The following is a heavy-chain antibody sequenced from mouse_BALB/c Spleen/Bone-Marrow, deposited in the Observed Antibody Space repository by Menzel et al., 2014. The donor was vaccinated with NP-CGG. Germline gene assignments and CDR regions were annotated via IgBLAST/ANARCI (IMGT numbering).Heavy chain of an antibody. Sequence: QVQLKESGPGLVQPSQSLSITSTVSGFSLTSYGVHWVRQSPGKGLEWLGVIWSGGSTDYNAAFISRLSISKDNSKSQVFFKMNSLQANDTAIYYCATDGYYVRFAYWGQGTLVTVSA. D-gene: IGHD2-3*01. CDR1: GFSLTSYG. CDR3: ATDGYYVRFAY. V-gene: IGHV2-2*02. CDR2: IWSGGST. J-gene: IGHJ3*01.